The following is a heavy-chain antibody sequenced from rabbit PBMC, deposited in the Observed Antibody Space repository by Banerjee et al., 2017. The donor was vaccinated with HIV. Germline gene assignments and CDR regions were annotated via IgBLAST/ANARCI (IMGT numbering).Heavy chain of an antibody. CDR3: ARDRAFGSSSGAAFDL. Sequence: QSLEESGGDLVKPGASLTLTCTASGFSFSGGYCMCWVRQAPGKGLEWVACIGVGNGVTYYASWVNGRFTISSHNAQNTVSLQLNSLTAADTATYFCARDRAFGSSSGAAFDLWGPGTLVTVS. CDR1: GFSFSGGYC. J-gene: IGHJ4*01. V-gene: IGHV1S40*01. CDR2: IGVGNGVT. D-gene: IGHD1-1*01.